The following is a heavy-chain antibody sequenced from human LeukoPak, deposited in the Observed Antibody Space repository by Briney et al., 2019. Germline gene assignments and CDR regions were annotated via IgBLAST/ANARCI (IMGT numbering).Heavy chain of an antibody. CDR2: IYYSGST. CDR3: ARHGRYYQPYWFDP. Sequence: SETLSLTCTVSGGSISSYYWSWIRQPPGKGLEWIGYIYYSGSTNYNPSLKSRVTISVDTSKNQFSLKLSSVTAADTAVYYCARHGRYYQPYWFDPWGQGTLVTVSS. V-gene: IGHV4-59*08. D-gene: IGHD2-8*01. CDR1: GGSISSYY. J-gene: IGHJ5*02.